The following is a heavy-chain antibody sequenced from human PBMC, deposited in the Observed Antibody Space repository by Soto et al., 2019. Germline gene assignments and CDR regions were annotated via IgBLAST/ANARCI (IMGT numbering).Heavy chain of an antibody. CDR1: GYTFTSYA. CDR2: INAGNGNT. J-gene: IGHJ4*02. Sequence: ASVKVSCKASGYTFTSYAMHWVRQAPGQRLEWMGWINAGNGNTKYSQKFQGRVTITRDTSASTAYMELSSLRSEDTAVYYCARARDGGAGYSSGWYGYWGQGTLVTVSS. CDR3: ARARDGGAGYSSGWYGY. D-gene: IGHD6-19*01. V-gene: IGHV1-3*01.